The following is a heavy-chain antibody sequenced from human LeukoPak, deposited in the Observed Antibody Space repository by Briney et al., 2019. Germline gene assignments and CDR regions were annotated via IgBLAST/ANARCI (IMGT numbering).Heavy chain of an antibody. J-gene: IGHJ5*02. Sequence: PSETLSLTCTVSGGSISSYYWSWIRQPPGKGLEWIGYIYYSGSTNYNPSLKSRVTISVDTSKNQFSLKLSSVTAADTAVYYCARDGRFLEACWFDPWGQGTLVTVSS. CDR2: IYYSGST. D-gene: IGHD3-3*01. CDR3: ARDGRFLEACWFDP. V-gene: IGHV4-59*01. CDR1: GGSISSYY.